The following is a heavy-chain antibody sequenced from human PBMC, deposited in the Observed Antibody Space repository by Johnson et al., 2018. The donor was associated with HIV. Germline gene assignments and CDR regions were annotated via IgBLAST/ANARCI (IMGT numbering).Heavy chain of an antibody. D-gene: IGHD2-2*01. V-gene: IGHV3-23*04. CDR1: GFTFSSYA. J-gene: IGHJ3*02. CDR3: AKGDIVVVPAADYSSSSVDI. Sequence: VQLVESGGGLVQPGGSLRLSCAASGFTFSSYAMDWVRQTPGKGLAWVSAVSAGGDNTYYADSVKGRFTISRDNSKNTLYLQMNSLRAEDTAVYYCAKGDIVVVPAADYSSSSVDIWGQGTMVTVSS. CDR2: VSAGGDNT.